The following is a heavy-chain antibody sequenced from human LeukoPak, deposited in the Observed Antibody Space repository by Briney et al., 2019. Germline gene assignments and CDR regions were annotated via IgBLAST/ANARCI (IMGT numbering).Heavy chain of an antibody. CDR3: AGDPGGSSAWWFDP. D-gene: IGHD6-13*01. CDR2: IWYDGSNK. Sequence: PGGSLRLSCAASGFTFSSYGMHWVRQAPGKGLEWVAVIWYDGSNKYYADSVKGRFTISRDNSKNTLYLQMNSLRAEDTAVYYCAGDPGGSSAWWFDPWGQGTLVTVSS. V-gene: IGHV3-33*01. J-gene: IGHJ5*02. CDR1: GFTFSSYG.